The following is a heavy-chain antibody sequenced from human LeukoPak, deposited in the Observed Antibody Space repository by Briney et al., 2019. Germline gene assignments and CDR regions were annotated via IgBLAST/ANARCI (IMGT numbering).Heavy chain of an antibody. CDR1: GFTFSSYA. CDR3: AKDMMIRGVIPDAFDI. CDR2: ISGSGGST. V-gene: IGHV3-23*01. J-gene: IGHJ3*02. D-gene: IGHD3-10*01. Sequence: GGSLRLSCAASGFTFSSYAMSWVRQAPGKGLEWISAISGSGGSTYYADSVKGRFTISRDNAKKSLYLQMNSLRAEDTALYYCAKDMMIRGVIPDAFDIWGQGTMVTVSS.